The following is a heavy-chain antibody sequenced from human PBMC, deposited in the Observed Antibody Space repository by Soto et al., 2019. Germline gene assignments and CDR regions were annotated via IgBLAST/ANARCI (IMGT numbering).Heavy chain of an antibody. CDR3: ASVRYGGNLRYFDY. CDR2: IYYSGST. Sequence: SETLSLTCTVSGGSISSGGYYWSWIRQHPGKGLEWIGYIYYSGSTYYNPSLKSRVTISVDTSKNQFSLKLSSVTAADTAVYYCASVRYGGNLRYFDYWGRGALVTVSS. J-gene: IGHJ4*02. V-gene: IGHV4-31*03. CDR1: GGSISSGGYY. D-gene: IGHD2-15*01.